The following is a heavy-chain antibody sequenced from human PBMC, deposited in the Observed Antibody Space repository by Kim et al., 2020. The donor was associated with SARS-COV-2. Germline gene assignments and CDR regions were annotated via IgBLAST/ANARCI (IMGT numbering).Heavy chain of an antibody. CDR1: GYTFTSSG. CDR2: ISAYNGNT. D-gene: IGHD3-10*01. J-gene: IGHJ4*02. Sequence: ASVKVSCKASGYTFTSSGISWVRQAPGQGLEGMGWISAYNGNTNYAQELQGRVTMTTDTTTSTAYMGLRSMRSDYTAVYYCASDMVRGVIGGYWGQGTLVTVSS. V-gene: IGHV1-18*01. CDR3: ASDMVRGVIGGY.